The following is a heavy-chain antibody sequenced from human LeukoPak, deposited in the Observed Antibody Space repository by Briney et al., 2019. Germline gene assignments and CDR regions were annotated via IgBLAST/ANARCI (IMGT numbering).Heavy chain of an antibody. CDR2: ISGSGGST. J-gene: IGHJ4*02. CDR1: GFTFSGYA. V-gene: IGHV3-23*01. D-gene: IGHD5-18*01. Sequence: PGGSLRLSCAASGFTFSGYAMSWVRQAPGKGLEWVSAISGSGGSTYYADSVKGRFTISRDNSKNTLYLQMNSLRAEDTAVYYCAKDLEDTAMAYPDYWGQGTLVTVSS. CDR3: AKDLEDTAMAYPDY.